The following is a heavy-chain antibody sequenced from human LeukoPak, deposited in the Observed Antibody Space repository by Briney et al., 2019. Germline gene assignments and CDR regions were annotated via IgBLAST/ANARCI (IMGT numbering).Heavy chain of an antibody. Sequence: PSETLSLTCAVYGGSFSGYYWSRIRQPPGKGLEWIGEINHSGSTNYNPSLKSRVTISVDTSKNQFSLKLSSVTAADTAVYYCARAAPMYSSSWSLDYWGQGTLVTVSS. CDR3: ARAAPMYSSSWSLDY. D-gene: IGHD6-13*01. V-gene: IGHV4-34*01. CDR1: GGSFSGYY. CDR2: INHSGST. J-gene: IGHJ4*02.